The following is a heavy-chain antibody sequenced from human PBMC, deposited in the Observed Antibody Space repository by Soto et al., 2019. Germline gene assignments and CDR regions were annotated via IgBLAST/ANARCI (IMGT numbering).Heavy chain of an antibody. D-gene: IGHD6-13*01. J-gene: IGHJ4*02. V-gene: IGHV1-46*01. CDR3: ASSLQQLVLVY. CDR2: NNPSGGST. CDR1: GNTFTTYY. Sequence: QVQLVQSGAEVRKPGASVKVSCKASGNTFTTYYMHWVRQAPGQGLEWLGINNPSGGSTSYAQKFQGRVTMTSDTSTSTVYMELSSLRPEDTAVYYCASSLQQLVLVYWGQGTLVTVSS.